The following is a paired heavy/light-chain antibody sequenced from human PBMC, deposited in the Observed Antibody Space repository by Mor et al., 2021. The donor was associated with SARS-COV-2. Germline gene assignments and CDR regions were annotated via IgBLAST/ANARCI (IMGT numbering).Light chain of an antibody. Sequence: EIVLTQSPATLSLSPGESATLSCRASQSIGYYLAWYQQKPGQAPNLLIYDASKRATGVPTRFSGGGSGTDFTLTISSLEPEDFAVYYCQQRYNWPPALTFGGGTKVEIK. CDR2: DAS. CDR3: QQRYNWPPALT. J-gene: IGKJ4*01. V-gene: IGKV3-11*01. CDR1: QSIGYY.
Heavy chain of an antibody. D-gene: IGHD6-13*01. CDR3: ARDLDRGAAGTYLRYMDV. CDR1: GGSVSSTDYY. Sequence: QLQLQESGPGLVKPSETLSLTCTVSGGSVSSTDYYWGWFRQPPGKGLEWIGSVYFSGTTYYNPSLKSRVTISIDTSKNQFTLKVTYLTAADTAVYFCARDLDRGAAGTYLRYMDVWGKGTTVTVSS. CDR2: VYFSGTT. V-gene: IGHV4-39*07. J-gene: IGHJ6*03.